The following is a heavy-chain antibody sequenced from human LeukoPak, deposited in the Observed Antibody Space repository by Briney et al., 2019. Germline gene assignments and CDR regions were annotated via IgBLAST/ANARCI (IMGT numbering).Heavy chain of an antibody. CDR3: ARDSGYVVVAKQVSAFDI. CDR2: TYYRSKWYN. V-gene: IGHV6-1*01. Sequence: SQTLSLTCAISGDSFSSNSAAWNWIRQSPSRGLEWLGRTYYRSKWYNDYAVSVKSRITINPDTSKNQFSLQLNSVTPEDTAVYYCARDSGYVVVAKQVSAFDIWGQGTMVTVSS. J-gene: IGHJ3*02. CDR1: GDSFSSNSAA. D-gene: IGHD2-21*01.